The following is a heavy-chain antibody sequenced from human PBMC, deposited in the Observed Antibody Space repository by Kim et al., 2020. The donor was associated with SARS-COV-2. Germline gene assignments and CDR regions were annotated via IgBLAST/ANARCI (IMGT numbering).Heavy chain of an antibody. CDR2: GT. J-gene: IGHJ5*02. CDR3: ARDRNWFDP. Sequence: GTNYAQKFQGRVNMTMDTSISTAYMALSRLRSDDTAVYYCARDRNWFDPWGQGTLVTVSS. V-gene: IGHV1-2*02.